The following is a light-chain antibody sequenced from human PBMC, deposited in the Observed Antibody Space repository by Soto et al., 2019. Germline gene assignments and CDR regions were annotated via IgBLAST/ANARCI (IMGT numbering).Light chain of an antibody. CDR3: LKDYNYPIN. Sequence: IQLTQSPSVLSASVGDTVTITFRASQALSNYLAWYQQKPGKAPDLLIYSASTLQSGVPSRFSGSGSGTDFTLTISSLQPEDFATYYCLKDYNYPINFGQGTRREIK. V-gene: IGKV1-6*01. CDR1: QALSNY. J-gene: IGKJ5*01. CDR2: SAS.